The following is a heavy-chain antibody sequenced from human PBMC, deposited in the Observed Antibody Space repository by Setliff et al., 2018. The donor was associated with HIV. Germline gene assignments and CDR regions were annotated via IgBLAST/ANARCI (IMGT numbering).Heavy chain of an antibody. Sequence: SETLSLTCTVSGGSISGNTYYWTWIRQPAGKAPEWIGRFHSGGGADYNPSLKSRVTISVDTSKNQFSLKLSPVTAADTAVYYCARGLSFYDPGGFDYWGQGTLVTVSS. D-gene: IGHD3-22*01. CDR2: FHSGGGA. CDR3: ARGLSFYDPGGFDY. J-gene: IGHJ4*02. CDR1: GGSISGNTYY. V-gene: IGHV4-61*02.